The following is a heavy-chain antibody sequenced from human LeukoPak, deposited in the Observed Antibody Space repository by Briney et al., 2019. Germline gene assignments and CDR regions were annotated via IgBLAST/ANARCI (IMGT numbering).Heavy chain of an antibody. CDR3: AKDDFWSGYPIDY. CDR1: GFTFSSYA. Sequence: GGSLRLSCAASGFTFSSYAMSWVRQAPGKGLEWVSAISGSGGSTYYADSVKGRFTISSDNSKNPLYLQMNGLRAEDTAVYYCAKDDFWSGYPIDYWGQGTLVTVSS. D-gene: IGHD3-3*01. J-gene: IGHJ4*02. CDR2: ISGSGGST. V-gene: IGHV3-23*01.